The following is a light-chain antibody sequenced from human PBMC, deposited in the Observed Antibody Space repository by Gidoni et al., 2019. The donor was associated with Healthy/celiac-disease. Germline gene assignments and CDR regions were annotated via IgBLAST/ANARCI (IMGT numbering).Light chain of an antibody. J-gene: IGLJ2*01. CDR3: SSYTSSSTYVV. CDR2: EVS. CDR1: SSDVGGYNY. Sequence: QSALTQPASVSGSPGQSITISCTGTSSDVGGYNYVSWYQQHPGKAPKLMIYEVSNRPPGVPDRFSGSKSGNTASLTISGLQAEDEADYYCSSYTSSSTYVVFGGGTKLTVL. V-gene: IGLV2-14*01.